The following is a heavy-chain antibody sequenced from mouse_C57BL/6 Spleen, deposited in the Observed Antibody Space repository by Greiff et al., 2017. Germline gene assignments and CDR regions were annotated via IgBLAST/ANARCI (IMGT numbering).Heavy chain of an antibody. CDR3: AREGGNYGFAY. CDR1: GYSITSGYY. D-gene: IGHD2-1*01. CDR2: ISYDGSN. V-gene: IGHV3-6*01. Sequence: EVQLQESGPGLVKPSQSLSLTCSVTGYSITSGYYGNWIRQFPGNKLEWRGYISYDGSNNYNPSLKNRTSITRDTSKNQFFLKLNSVTTEDTATYYCAREGGNYGFAYWGQGTLVTVSA. J-gene: IGHJ3*01.